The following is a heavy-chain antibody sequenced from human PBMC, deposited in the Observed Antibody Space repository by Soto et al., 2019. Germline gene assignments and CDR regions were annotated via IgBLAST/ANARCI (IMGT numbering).Heavy chain of an antibody. Sequence: QVQLVQSGAEVKKPGASVKVSCKASGYTFTSYGISWVLQAPGQGLAWMGWISAYNGNTHYAQKLQGRVTMTTDTSTSTADMELRSLRSDDTDVYYCARISGIYPHSNAVQHWGQGTLVTVSS. CDR2: ISAYNGNT. D-gene: IGHD1-26*01. V-gene: IGHV1-18*01. CDR1: GYTFTSYG. J-gene: IGHJ1*01. CDR3: ARISGIYPHSNAVQH.